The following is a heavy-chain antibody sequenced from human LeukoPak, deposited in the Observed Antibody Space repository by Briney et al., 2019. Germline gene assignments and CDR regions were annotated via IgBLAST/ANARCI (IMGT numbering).Heavy chain of an antibody. CDR1: GGSFSGYY. V-gene: IGHV4-34*01. Sequence: SETLSLTCAVYGGSFSGYYWSWIRQPPGKGLEWIGEINHSGSTNHNPSLKSRVTISVDTSKNQFSLKLSSVTAADTAVYYCARVRRPWRITMIVVAQATPPIFDYWGQGTLVTVSS. CDR3: ARVRRPWRITMIVVAQATPPIFDY. D-gene: IGHD3-22*01. J-gene: IGHJ4*02. CDR2: INHSGST.